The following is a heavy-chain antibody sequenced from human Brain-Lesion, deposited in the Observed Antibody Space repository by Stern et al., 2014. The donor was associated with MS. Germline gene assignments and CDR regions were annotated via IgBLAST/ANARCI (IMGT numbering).Heavy chain of an antibody. CDR1: GYIFTGYY. D-gene: IGHD3-3*01. CDR2: INPNNGGP. J-gene: IGHJ6*02. Sequence: DQLVESGAEVKKPGASVKVSCKTSGYIFTGYYIHWVRQAPGQGLEWMAWINPNNGGPKYAQKFQGRVTMSRDTSISTAYVELSSLTSDDTAVYYCARDQRGITIFGVVTDYYYLGMDVWGQGTTVTVSS. CDR3: ARDQRGITIFGVVTDYYYLGMDV. V-gene: IGHV1-2*02.